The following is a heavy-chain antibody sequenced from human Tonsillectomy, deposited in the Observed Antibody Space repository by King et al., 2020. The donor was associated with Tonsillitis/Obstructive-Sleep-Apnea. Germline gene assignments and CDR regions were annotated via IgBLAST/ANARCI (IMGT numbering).Heavy chain of an antibody. V-gene: IGHV5-51*01. D-gene: IGHD1-14*01. CDR2: IYCGDSNT. CDR1: GYSFPNYW. CDR3: ARHLMAGTDYFDY. J-gene: IGHJ4*02. Sequence: QLVQSGAEVKKPGESLKISCKGSGYSFPNYWIGWVRLMPWKGLELMGLIYCGDSNTSYSPSFEGQVTISADKSTDTAYLQWSSLKASDSAIYYCARHLMAGTDYFDYWGQGTLVTVSS.